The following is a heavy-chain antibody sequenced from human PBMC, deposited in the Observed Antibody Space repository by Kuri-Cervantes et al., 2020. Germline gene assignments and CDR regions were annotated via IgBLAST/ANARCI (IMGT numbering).Heavy chain of an antibody. CDR2: ISWNSGSI. V-gene: IGHV3-9*01. Sequence: GGSLRLSCAASGFTFDDYAMHWVRQAPGKGLEWVSGISWNSGSIGYADSVKGRFTISRDNAKNSLYLQMNSLRAEDTAVYYCAKVLNAWYSSSWHWGYYYYGMDVWGQGTTVTVSS. J-gene: IGHJ6*02. CDR3: AKVLNAWYSSSWHWGYYYYGMDV. CDR1: GFTFDDYA. D-gene: IGHD6-13*01.